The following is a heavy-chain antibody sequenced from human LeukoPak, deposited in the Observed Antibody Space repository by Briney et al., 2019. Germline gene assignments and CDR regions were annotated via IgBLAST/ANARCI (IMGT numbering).Heavy chain of an antibody. V-gene: IGHV4-38-2*02. D-gene: IGHD2-8*01. J-gene: IGHJ5*02. CDR2: IYHSGST. CDR3: ARGGGGIVLMVYAIIVSWFDP. CDR1: GGSISSYY. Sequence: SETLSLTCTVSGGSISSYYWSWIRQPPGKGLEWIGSIYHSGSTYYNPSLKSRVTISVDTSKNQFSLKLSSVTAADTAVYYCARGGGGIVLMVYAIIVSWFDPWGQGTLVTVSS.